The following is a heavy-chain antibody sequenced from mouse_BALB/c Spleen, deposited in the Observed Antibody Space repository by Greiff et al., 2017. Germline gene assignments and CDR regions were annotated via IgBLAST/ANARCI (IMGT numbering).Heavy chain of an antibody. CDR1: GFNIKDTY. CDR2: IDPANGNT. Sequence: EVKLVESGAELVKPGASVKLSCTASGFNIKDTYMHWVKQRPEQGLEWIGRIDPANGNTKYDPKFQGKATITADTSSNTAYLQLSSLTSEDTAVYYCARGAFYYGNYDWFAYWGQGTLVTVSA. CDR3: ARGAFYYGNYDWFAY. V-gene: IGHV14-3*02. J-gene: IGHJ3*01. D-gene: IGHD2-1*01.